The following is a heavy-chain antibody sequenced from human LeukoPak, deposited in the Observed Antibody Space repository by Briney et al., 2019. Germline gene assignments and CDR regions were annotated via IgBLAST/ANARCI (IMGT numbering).Heavy chain of an antibody. Sequence: GGSLRLSRAASGFTFSDYYMSWIRQAPGKGLEWLSYISASSISIYYADSVKGRFTISRDNAKNSLYLQMNSLSADDTAVYYCARQGGYYRTHLDYWGQGTLVTVSS. CDR2: ISASSISI. J-gene: IGHJ4*02. CDR3: ARQGGYYRTHLDY. D-gene: IGHD3-22*01. V-gene: IGHV3-11*04. CDR1: GFTFSDYY.